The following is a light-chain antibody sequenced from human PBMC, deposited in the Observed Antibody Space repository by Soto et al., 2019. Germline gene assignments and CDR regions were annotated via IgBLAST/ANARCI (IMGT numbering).Light chain of an antibody. CDR2: AAS. J-gene: IGKJ4*01. V-gene: IGKV1-39*01. CDR1: QRISTF. CDR3: QQSYSTPPLT. Sequence: DIQMTQSPSSLSVTVGDTVTITCRASQRISTFLNWYQQKPGKAPNLLIYAASSLQSGVPSRFSGSGSGTDFTLTISSLQPEDFATYYCQQSYSTPPLTFGGGTKVEIK.